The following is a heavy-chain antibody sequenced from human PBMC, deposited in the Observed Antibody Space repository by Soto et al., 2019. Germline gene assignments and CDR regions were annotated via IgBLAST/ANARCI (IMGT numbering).Heavy chain of an antibody. CDR3: ARRGGQRELHFDY. CDR2: IYYSGST. CDR1: GGSISSGDYY. Sequence: PSETLSLTCTVSGGSISSGDYYWSWIRQPPGKGLEWIGYIYYSGSTNYNPSLKSRVTISVDTSKNQFSLKLSSVTAADTAVYYCARRGGQRELHFDYWGQGTLVTVSS. V-gene: IGHV4-61*08. D-gene: IGHD3-10*01. J-gene: IGHJ4*02.